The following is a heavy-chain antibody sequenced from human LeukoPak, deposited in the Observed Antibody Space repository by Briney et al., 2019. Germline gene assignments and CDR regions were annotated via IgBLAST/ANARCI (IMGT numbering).Heavy chain of an antibody. D-gene: IGHD3-3*01. CDR1: GYTFTSYG. Sequence: GASVKVSCKASGYTFTSYGMSWVRQAPGQGLEWMGWISDYNGNTKYVEKLQGRVTMITETSTSTAYMEVRRLRSDDTAVYYSARVKGSGYRNSIDYWGQGTLVTVSS. CDR2: ISDYNGNT. V-gene: IGHV1-18*01. CDR3: ARVKGSGYRNSIDY. J-gene: IGHJ4*02.